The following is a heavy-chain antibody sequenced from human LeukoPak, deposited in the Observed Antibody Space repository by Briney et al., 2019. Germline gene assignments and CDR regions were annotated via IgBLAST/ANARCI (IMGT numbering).Heavy chain of an antibody. V-gene: IGHV3-48*04. D-gene: IGHD2-15*01. CDR3: ARGLMVVPATYVS. Sequence: GGSLRLSCAASGFTFSTYNMNWVRQAPGKGLEWVSYISTDSDSIYYADSVKDRFTISRDNAKNSLYLQMNSLRAEDTAVYYCARGLMVVPATYVSWGQRTLVTVSS. CDR2: ISTDSDSI. J-gene: IGHJ5*02. CDR1: GFTFSTYN.